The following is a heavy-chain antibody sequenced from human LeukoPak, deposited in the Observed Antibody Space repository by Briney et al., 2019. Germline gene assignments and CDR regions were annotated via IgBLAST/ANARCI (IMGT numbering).Heavy chain of an antibody. CDR2: IHYSGGT. D-gene: IGHD2/OR15-2a*01. CDR3: ARLGTTFDAFDL. Sequence: SETLSLTCTVSGGSTTSYHWGWIRQPPGKGLELMGCIHYSGGTNYNPSLKSRLTISIYSSKNQFSLTLNSATAADTAVYYCARLGTTFDAFDLWGQGTMITVSS. J-gene: IGHJ3*01. V-gene: IGHV4-59*13. CDR1: GGSTTSYH.